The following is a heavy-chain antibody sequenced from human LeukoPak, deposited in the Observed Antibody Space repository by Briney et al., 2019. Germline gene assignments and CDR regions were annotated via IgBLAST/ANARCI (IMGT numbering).Heavy chain of an antibody. D-gene: IGHD4-23*01. J-gene: IGHJ3*02. CDR1: GFIFSSYN. CDR3: ARVRSVGGNPHAFNI. CDR2: ITATSLHI. V-gene: IGHV3-21*01. Sequence: PGGSLRLSCAASGFIFSSYNMNWVRQAPGKGLEWVSAITATSLHIYYADSVKGRFTISRDNAKNSLYLQMNSLRVEDTALYYCARVRSVGGNPHAFNIWGQGTMVTVSS.